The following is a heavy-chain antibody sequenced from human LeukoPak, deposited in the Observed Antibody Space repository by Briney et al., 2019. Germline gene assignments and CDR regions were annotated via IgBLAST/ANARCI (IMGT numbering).Heavy chain of an antibody. J-gene: IGHJ5*02. CDR3: ASYSGSYYPWFDP. CDR2: ISSSSSYI. CDR1: GFTFSSYS. V-gene: IGHV3-21*01. Sequence: GGSLRLSCAASGFTFSSYSMNWVRQAPGKGLEWVSSISSSSSYIYYADSVKGRFTISRDNAKNSLYLQMNSLRAEDTAVYYCASYSGSYYPWFDPWGQGTLVTVSS. D-gene: IGHD1-26*01.